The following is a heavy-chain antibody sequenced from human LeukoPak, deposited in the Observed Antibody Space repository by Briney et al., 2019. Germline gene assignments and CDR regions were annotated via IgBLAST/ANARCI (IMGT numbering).Heavy chain of an antibody. CDR3: AREFGEVVFPKDNRAKIVVVNWFDP. D-gene: IGHD3-22*01. CDR1: GYTFTSYD. Sequence: GASVKVSCKASGYTFTSYDINWVRQATGQGLEWMGWMNPNSGNTGYAQKFQGRVTITRNTSISTAYMELSSLRSEDTAVYYCAREFGEVVFPKDNRAKIVVVNWFDPWGQGTLVTVSS. J-gene: IGHJ5*02. CDR2: MNPNSGNT. V-gene: IGHV1-8*03.